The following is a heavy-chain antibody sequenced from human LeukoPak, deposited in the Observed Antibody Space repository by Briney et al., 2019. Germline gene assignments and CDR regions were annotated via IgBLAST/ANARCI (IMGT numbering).Heavy chain of an antibody. CDR3: ARGITMIVPSPEDAFDI. Sequence: GASVKVSCKASGGTFSSYAISWVRQAPGQGLEWMGGIIPIFGTANYAQKFQGRVTITADKSTSTAYMELSSLRSEDTAVYYCARGITMIVPSPEDAFDIWGQGTMVTVSS. CDR2: IIPIFGTA. CDR1: GGTFSSYA. J-gene: IGHJ3*02. V-gene: IGHV1-69*06. D-gene: IGHD3-22*01.